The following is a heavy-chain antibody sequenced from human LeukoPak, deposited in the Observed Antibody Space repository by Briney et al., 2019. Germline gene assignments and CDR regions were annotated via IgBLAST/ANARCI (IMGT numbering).Heavy chain of an antibody. CDR1: GYSISSGYY. Sequence: PSETLSLTCAVSGYSISSGYYWGWIRQPPGKGLEWIGSIYHSGSTYYNPSLKSRVTISVDTSKNQFSLTLSSVTAADTAVYYCARSTVTTIAFDYWGQGTLVTVSS. D-gene: IGHD4-17*01. V-gene: IGHV4-38-2*01. J-gene: IGHJ4*02. CDR2: IYHSGST. CDR3: ARSTVTTIAFDY.